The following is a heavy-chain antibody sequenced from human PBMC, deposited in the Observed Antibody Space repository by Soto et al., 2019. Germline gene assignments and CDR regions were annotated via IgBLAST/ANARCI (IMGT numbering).Heavy chain of an antibody. D-gene: IGHD3-3*02. V-gene: IGHV4-39*01. J-gene: IGHJ5*02. CDR3: ASPKIAFYNWFDP. Sequence: QLQLQESGPGLVKPSETLSLTCTVSGGSISSSSYYWGWIRQPPGKGLEWIGGIYYSGSTYYNPSLKRRVTISVDTSKNQFSLKLSSVTAADTAVYYCASPKIAFYNWFDPWGQGTLVTVSS. CDR2: IYYSGST. CDR1: GGSISSSSYY.